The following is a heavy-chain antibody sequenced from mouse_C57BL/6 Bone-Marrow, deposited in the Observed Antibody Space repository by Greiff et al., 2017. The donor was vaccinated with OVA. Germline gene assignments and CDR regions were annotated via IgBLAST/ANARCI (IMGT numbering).Heavy chain of an antibody. J-gene: IGHJ3*01. CDR3: ATIYYYGSSFV. D-gene: IGHD1-1*01. CDR2: INPYNGGT. Sequence: VQLQQSGPVLVKPGASVKMSCKASGYTFTDYYMNWVKQSHGKSLEWIGVINPYNGGTSYNQKFKGKATLTVDKSSSTAYMELNSLTSEDSAVYYCATIYYYGSSFVWGKGTLVTVSA. V-gene: IGHV1-19*01. CDR1: GYTFTDYY.